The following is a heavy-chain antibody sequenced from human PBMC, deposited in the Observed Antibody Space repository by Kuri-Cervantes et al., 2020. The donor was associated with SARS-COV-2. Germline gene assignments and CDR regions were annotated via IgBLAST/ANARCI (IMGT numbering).Heavy chain of an antibody. J-gene: IGHJ6*03. Sequence: GESLKISCAASGFTVSSNYMSWVRQAPGKGLEWVSVIYSCGSTYYADSVKGRFTISRDNSKNTLYLQMNSPRAEDTAVYYCARDSSGTSSLPYYYYMDVWGKGTTVTVSS. CDR1: GFTVSSNY. CDR2: IYSCGST. D-gene: IGHD2-2*01. CDR3: ARDSSGTSSLPYYYYMDV. V-gene: IGHV3-66*03.